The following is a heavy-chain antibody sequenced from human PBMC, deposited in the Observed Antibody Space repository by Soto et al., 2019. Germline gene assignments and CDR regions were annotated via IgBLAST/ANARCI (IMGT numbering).Heavy chain of an antibody. V-gene: IGHV1-3*01. D-gene: IGHD3-22*01. Sequence: ASVKVSCKASGYTFTSYAMHWVRQAPGQRLEWMGWINAGNGNTKYSQKFQGRVTITRDTSASTAYMELSSLRSEDTAVYYCARVIGYYSFIDDWGQGTLVTVSS. CDR2: INAGNGNT. J-gene: IGHJ4*02. CDR3: ARVIGYYSFIDD. CDR1: GYTFTSYA.